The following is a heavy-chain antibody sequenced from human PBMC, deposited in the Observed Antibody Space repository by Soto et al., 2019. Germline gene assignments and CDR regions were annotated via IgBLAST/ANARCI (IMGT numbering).Heavy chain of an antibody. V-gene: IGHV3-48*02. CDR1: GFTFSSYS. CDR3: ARGGTCYDSSGYPFQH. D-gene: IGHD3-22*01. Sequence: GGSLRLSCAASGFTFSSYSMNWVRQAPGKGLEWVSYISSSSSTIYYADSVKGRFTISRDNAKNSLYLQMNSLRDEDTAVYYCARGGTCYDSSGYPFQHWGQGTLVTVSS. CDR2: ISSSSSTI. J-gene: IGHJ1*01.